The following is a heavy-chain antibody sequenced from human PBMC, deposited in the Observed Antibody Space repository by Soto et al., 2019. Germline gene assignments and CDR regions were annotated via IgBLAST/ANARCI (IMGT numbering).Heavy chain of an antibody. J-gene: IGHJ6*02. V-gene: IGHV1-69*01. D-gene: IGHD3-10*01. Sequence: QVQLVQSGAEVKKPGSSVKVSCKASGGTFSSYAISWVRQAPGQGLEWMGGIIPIFGTANYAQKFQGRVTITADESTSTAYMELSSLRSEDTAVYYCVRDYYGSGSYSDYYYGMDVWGQGTTVTVSS. CDR3: VRDYYGSGSYSDYYYGMDV. CDR1: GGTFSSYA. CDR2: IIPIFGTA.